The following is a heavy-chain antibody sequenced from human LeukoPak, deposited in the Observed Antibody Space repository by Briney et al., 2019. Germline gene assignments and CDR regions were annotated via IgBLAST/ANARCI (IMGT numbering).Heavy chain of an antibody. CDR2: FSGSGGST. CDR3: AKALGSGSSYDAFDI. Sequence: GGSLRLSCAASGFTFSTYAMSWVRQAPGKGLEWVSSFSGSGGSTYYADSVKGRFTISRDNSKNTLYLQMNSLRVEDTAVYYCAKALGSGSSYDAFDIWGQGTMVTVSS. CDR1: GFTFSTYA. V-gene: IGHV3-23*01. D-gene: IGHD1-26*01. J-gene: IGHJ3*02.